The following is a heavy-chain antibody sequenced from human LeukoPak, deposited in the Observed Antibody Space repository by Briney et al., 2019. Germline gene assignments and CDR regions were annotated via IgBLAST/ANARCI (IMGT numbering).Heavy chain of an antibody. CDR3: ARGDRDRRRYTYYYDSSGYEIDY. Sequence: GRSLRLSCAASGFTFSSYAMHWVRQAPGKGLEWVAVISYDGSNKYYADSVKGRFTISRDNSKNTLYLQMNSLRAEDTAVYYCARGDRDRRRYTYYYDSSGYEIDYWGQGTLVTVSS. J-gene: IGHJ4*02. D-gene: IGHD3-22*01. CDR2: ISYDGSNK. V-gene: IGHV3-30-3*01. CDR1: GFTFSSYA.